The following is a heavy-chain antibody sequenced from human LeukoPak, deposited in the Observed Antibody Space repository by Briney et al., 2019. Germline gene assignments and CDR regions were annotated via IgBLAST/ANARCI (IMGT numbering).Heavy chain of an antibody. J-gene: IGHJ4*02. CDR1: GGSFSGYY. Sequence: SETLSLTCAVYGGSFSGYYWSWIRQPPGKGLEWIGETNHSGSTNYNPSLKSRVTISVDTSKNQFSLKLSSVTAADTAVYYCASIDTAMGYIDYWGQGTLVTVSS. CDR2: TNHSGST. CDR3: ASIDTAMGYIDY. V-gene: IGHV4-34*01. D-gene: IGHD5-18*01.